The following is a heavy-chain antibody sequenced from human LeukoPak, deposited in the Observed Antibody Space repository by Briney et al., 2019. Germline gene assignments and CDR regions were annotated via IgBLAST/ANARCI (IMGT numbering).Heavy chain of an antibody. CDR1: GYTFTGYY. V-gene: IGHV1-2*02. CDR2: INPNSGGT. CDR3: ARGYCSSTSCQRIRYYYGMDV. D-gene: IGHD2-2*01. J-gene: IGHJ6*02. Sequence: ASVKVSCKASGYTFTGYYMHWVRQAPGQGLEWMGWINPNSGGTSYAQKFQGRVTMTRDTSISTAYMELSRLRSDDTAVYYCARGYCSSTSCQRIRYYYGMDVWGQGTTVTVSS.